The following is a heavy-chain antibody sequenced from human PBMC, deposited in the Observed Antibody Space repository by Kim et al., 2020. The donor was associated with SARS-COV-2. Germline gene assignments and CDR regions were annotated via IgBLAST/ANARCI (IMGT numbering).Heavy chain of an antibody. CDR3: ARGGIPYGDYVVVMGGFDY. Sequence: GGSLRLSCAASGFTFSSYAMHWVRQAPGKGLEWVAVISYDGSNKYYADSVKGRFTISRDNSKNTLYLQMNSLRAEDTAVYYCARGGIPYGDYVVVMGGFDYWGQGTLVTVSS. J-gene: IGHJ4*02. V-gene: IGHV3-30*04. CDR2: ISYDGSNK. D-gene: IGHD4-17*01. CDR1: GFTFSSYA.